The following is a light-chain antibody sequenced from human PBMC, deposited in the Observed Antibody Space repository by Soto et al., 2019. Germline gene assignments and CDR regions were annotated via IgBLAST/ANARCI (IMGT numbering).Light chain of an antibody. CDR1: NIGSKS. CDR3: QAWDSSSDLPKYA. J-gene: IGLJ1*01. V-gene: IGLV3-21*02. CDR2: DDR. Sequence: SYELTQPPSVSVAPGQTARITRGGNNIGSKSVHWYQQKPGQAPVLVVYDDRDLSSGIPERFSGSNSGNTATLTSSRVEPGDDAEYKCQAWDSSSDLPKYASGTATKVTV.